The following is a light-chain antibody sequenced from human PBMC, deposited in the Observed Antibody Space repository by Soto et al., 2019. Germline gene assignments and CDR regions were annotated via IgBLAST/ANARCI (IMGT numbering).Light chain of an antibody. CDR3: QQYYSTPGT. Sequence: DIVMTQSPDSLAVSLGERATINCKSSQSVLYSSDNKNYLAWYQQKPGQSPKLLIYWASTRESGVPDRFSGSGSGTDFTLTISSLQAEDVSVYYCQQYYSTPGTFGQG. V-gene: IGKV4-1*01. CDR1: QSVLYSSDNKNY. J-gene: IGKJ1*01. CDR2: WAS.